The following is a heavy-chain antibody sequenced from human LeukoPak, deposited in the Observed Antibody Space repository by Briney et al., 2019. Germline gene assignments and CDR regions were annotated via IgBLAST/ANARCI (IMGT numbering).Heavy chain of an antibody. J-gene: IGHJ4*02. V-gene: IGHV1-18*01. CDR3: ARDFFGYCSSTSCYSFGY. D-gene: IGHD2-2*03. Sequence: ASVKVSCKASGYTFTSYGISWVRQAPGQGLEWMGWISAYNGNTNCAQKLQGRVTMTTDTSTSTAYMELRSLRSDDTAVYYCARDFFGYCSSTSCYSFGYWGQGTLVTVSS. CDR2: ISAYNGNT. CDR1: GYTFTSYG.